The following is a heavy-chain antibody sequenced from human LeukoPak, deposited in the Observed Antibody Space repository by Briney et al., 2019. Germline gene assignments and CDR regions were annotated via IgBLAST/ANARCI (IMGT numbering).Heavy chain of an antibody. CDR2: IIPIFGTA. D-gene: IGHD6-6*01. V-gene: IGHV1-69*13. Sequence: SVKVSCKASGGTFSSYAISWVRQAPGQGLEWVGGIIPIFGTANYAQKFQGRVTITADESTSTAYMELSSLRSEDTAVYYCARSRLAARPDYFDYWGQGTLVTVSS. CDR3: ARSRLAARPDYFDY. CDR1: GGTFSSYA. J-gene: IGHJ4*02.